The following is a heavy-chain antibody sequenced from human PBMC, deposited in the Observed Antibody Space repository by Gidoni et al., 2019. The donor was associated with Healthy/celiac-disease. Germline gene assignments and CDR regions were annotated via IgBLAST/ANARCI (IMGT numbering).Heavy chain of an antibody. D-gene: IGHD6-25*01. Sequence: QVQLQQSGPGLVKPSQTVSLTCAISGDSVSSNSAAWTWIRQSPSRGLEWLGRTYYRSKWYNDYAVSVKSRITINPDTSKNQFSLQLNSVTPEDTAVYYCARDFTLPPKYSSADYYYMDVWGKGTTVTVSS. J-gene: IGHJ6*03. V-gene: IGHV6-1*01. CDR3: ARDFTLPPKYSSADYYYMDV. CDR1: GDSVSSNSAA. CDR2: TYYRSKWYN.